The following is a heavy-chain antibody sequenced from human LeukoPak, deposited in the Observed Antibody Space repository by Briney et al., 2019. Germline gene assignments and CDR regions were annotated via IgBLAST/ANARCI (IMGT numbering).Heavy chain of an antibody. CDR2: IKQDGSEK. D-gene: IGHD3-22*01. CDR1: GFTFSSYW. Sequence: PGGSLRLSCAASGFTFSSYWMSWVRQAPGKGLEWVANIKQDGSEKYYVDSVRGRFTISRDNAKNSLYLQMNSLRAEDTAVYYCARRQGSYFDTSGYYYGWGQGTLVTVSS. J-gene: IGHJ4*02. CDR3: ARRQGSYFDTSGYYYG. V-gene: IGHV3-7*01.